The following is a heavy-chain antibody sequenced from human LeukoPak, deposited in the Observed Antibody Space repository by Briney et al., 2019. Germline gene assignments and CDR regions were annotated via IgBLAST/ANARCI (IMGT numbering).Heavy chain of an antibody. J-gene: IGHJ4*02. CDR3: GRAFPPLRTSSAGDL. CDR2: ISYLSSHV. D-gene: IGHD3-16*01. V-gene: IGHV3-21*01. CDR1: GFTFSDYD. Sequence: GGSLRLSCSASGFTFSDYDMNWVRQAPGKGLEWVSSISYLSSHVYYGDSVKGRFSISRDNAKNSLYLQMNSLGVEDTAIYYCGRAFPPLRTSSAGDLWGQGILVTVSS.